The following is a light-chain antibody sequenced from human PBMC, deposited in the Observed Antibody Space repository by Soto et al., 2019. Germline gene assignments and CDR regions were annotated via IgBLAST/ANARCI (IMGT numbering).Light chain of an antibody. Sequence: VLTQFPVTLSLSPVEMAPLSCRPIRRVSTNYLAWYQQKPGKAPRLLIYSVSSIATGIPARFSGSGSGTDFTLTISSLQSEDFAAYYCQQYNTWPPWRFGQGTKVDIK. CDR1: RRVSTN. J-gene: IGKJ1*01. V-gene: IGKV3-15*01. CDR3: QQYNTWPPWR. CDR2: SVS.